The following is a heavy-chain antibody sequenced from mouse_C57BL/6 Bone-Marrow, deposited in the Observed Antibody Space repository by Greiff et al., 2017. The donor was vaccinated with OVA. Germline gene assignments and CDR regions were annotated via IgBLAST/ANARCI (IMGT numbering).Heavy chain of an antibody. D-gene: IGHD1-1*01. CDR1: GYTFTEYT. CDR3: ARHEDRYYGSSYNGYFDV. V-gene: IGHV1-62-2*01. CDR2: FYPGSGSI. Sequence: QVQLQQSGAELVKPGASVKLSCKASGYTFTEYTIHWVKQRSGQGLEWIGWFYPGSGSIKYNEKFKDKATLTADKSSSTVYLQLSRLTSEDSAVYYCARHEDRYYGSSYNGYFDVWGTGTTVTVS. J-gene: IGHJ1*03.